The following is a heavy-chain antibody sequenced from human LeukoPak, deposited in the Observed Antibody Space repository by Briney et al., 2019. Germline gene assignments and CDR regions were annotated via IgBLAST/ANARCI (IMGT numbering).Heavy chain of an antibody. Sequence: ASVKVSCKASGQSLTGYYMHWVRQAPGQGLEWMGRINPNSGGTNYAQKFQGRVTMTRDTSISTAYMELSRLRSEDTAVYYCARGGGWYRHDAFDIWGQGTMVTISS. V-gene: IGHV1-2*06. CDR2: INPNSGGT. D-gene: IGHD6-19*01. J-gene: IGHJ3*02. CDR3: ARGGGWYRHDAFDI. CDR1: GQSLTGYY.